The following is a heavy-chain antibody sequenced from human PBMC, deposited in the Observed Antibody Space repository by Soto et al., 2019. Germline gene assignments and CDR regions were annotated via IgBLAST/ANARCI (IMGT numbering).Heavy chain of an antibody. CDR1: GGSISSAAYC. J-gene: IGHJ4*02. V-gene: IGHV4-30-4*01. CDR3: ARGPSGDKIDY. CDR2: IYDGGTT. Sequence: QVQLQESGPRLVSPSQTLSLTCTVSGGSISSAAYCWSWIRQSPDKGLEWIGHIYDGGTTYSSPSLKGRVTISAATSETPFSLKLSSVSAADTAVYYCARGPSGDKIDYWGQGIQVTVSS. D-gene: IGHD7-27*01.